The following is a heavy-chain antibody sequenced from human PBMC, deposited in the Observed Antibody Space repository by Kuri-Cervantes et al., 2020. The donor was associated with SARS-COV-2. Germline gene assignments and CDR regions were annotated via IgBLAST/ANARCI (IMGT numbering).Heavy chain of an antibody. CDR2: ITPIFGTI. V-gene: IGHV1-69*13. CDR1: VVTYTTHA. CDR3: AKFRAGAVATGPDDLDY. Sequence: TVKVSCKASVVTYTTHAFSWVRQAPGQGLEWMGGITPIFGTIRYEQRFQGRPTIAADENTNTAYMELARLISEDTAIYYCAKFRAGAVATGPDDLDYWGQGTKVTVSS. D-gene: IGHD6-19*01. J-gene: IGHJ4*02.